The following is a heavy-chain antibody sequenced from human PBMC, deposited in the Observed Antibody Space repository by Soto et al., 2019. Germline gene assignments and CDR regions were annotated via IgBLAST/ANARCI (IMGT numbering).Heavy chain of an antibody. CDR1: GGTFSSYA. V-gene: IGHV1-69*13. J-gene: IGHJ4*02. D-gene: IGHD6-19*01. CDR2: IIPIFGTA. Sequence: SVKVSCKASGGTFSSYAISWVRQAPGQGLEWMGGIIPIFGTANYAQKFQGRVTITADESASTAYMELSSLRSEDTAVYYCARAVAVPADFDYWGQGTLVTVSS. CDR3: ARAVAVPADFDY.